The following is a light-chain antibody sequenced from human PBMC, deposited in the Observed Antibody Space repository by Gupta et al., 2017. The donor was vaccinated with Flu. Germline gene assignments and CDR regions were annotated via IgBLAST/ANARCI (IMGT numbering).Light chain of an antibody. CDR2: SNN. J-gene: IGLJ3*02. CDR1: SSNIGSNT. V-gene: IGLV1-44*01. Sequence: SVLPQPPSASGTPAQRVTISCSGSSSNIGSNTVNWYQQLPGTAPKLLIYSNNQRPSGVPDRFSGSKSGTSASLAISGLQSEDEADYYCAAWDDSLNGRVFGGGTKLTVL. CDR3: AAWDDSLNGRV.